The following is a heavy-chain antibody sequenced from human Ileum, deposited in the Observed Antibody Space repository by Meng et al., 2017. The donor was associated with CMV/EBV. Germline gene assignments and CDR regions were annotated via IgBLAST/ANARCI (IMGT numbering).Heavy chain of an antibody. Sequence: GGSLRLSCVASGFIFNDYWMTWVRQVPGKGLEWVASTNQDGRLTSYVDSVKGRFTISRDNPKNSVYLQMDSLRGEDTALYYCAKDVAQHGSATYRGAHWGQGTLVTVSS. CDR2: TNQDGRLT. CDR1: GFIFNDYW. CDR3: AKDVAQHGSATYRGAH. J-gene: IGHJ4*02. D-gene: IGHD3-10*01. V-gene: IGHV3-7*03.